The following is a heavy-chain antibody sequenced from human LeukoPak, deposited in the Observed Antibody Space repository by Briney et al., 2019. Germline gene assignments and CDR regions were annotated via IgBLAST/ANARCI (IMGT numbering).Heavy chain of an antibody. V-gene: IGHV4-39*07. Sequence: SETLSLTCTVSGVSISSSDYYWGWIRQPPGKGLEWIGNFYYSGRTYYNPSLKSRVTISVDTSKNQFSLKLSSVTAADTAVYYCATDYGDYRFDYWGQGTLVTVSS. CDR1: GVSISSSDYY. CDR2: FYYSGRT. D-gene: IGHD4-17*01. J-gene: IGHJ4*02. CDR3: ATDYGDYRFDY.